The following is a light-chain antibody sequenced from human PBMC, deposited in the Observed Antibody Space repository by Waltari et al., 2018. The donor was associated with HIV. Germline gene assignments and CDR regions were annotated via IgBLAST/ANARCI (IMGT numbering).Light chain of an antibody. CDR2: GVS. J-gene: IGKJ2*01. Sequence: DIVLTQSPGTLSLSPGERATLSCRASQSVDTTYLAWYQQKPGQAPRLLIYGVSSRATGIPDRFSGSGSETDFALTISRLEPEDFAVYYCQHYVISPPMYTFGQGTKLEIK. CDR1: QSVDTTY. CDR3: QHYVISPPMYT. V-gene: IGKV3-20*01.